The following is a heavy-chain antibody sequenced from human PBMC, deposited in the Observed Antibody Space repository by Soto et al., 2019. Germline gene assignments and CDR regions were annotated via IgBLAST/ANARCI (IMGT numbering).Heavy chain of an antibody. CDR2: IGGDGSRP. V-gene: IGHV3-23*01. D-gene: IGHD3-22*01. CDR1: GFTFSEYA. J-gene: IGHJ5*02. Sequence: GGSLRLSCAASGFTFSEYAMRWVRQAPGRGLEWVSAIGGDGSRPDYVDSVKGRFTVSRDNSRSTLYLQMDSLGAEDTAVYYRAKDRGPYYYDSSGYLAWGQGTLVSVSS. CDR3: AKDRGPYYYDSSGYLA.